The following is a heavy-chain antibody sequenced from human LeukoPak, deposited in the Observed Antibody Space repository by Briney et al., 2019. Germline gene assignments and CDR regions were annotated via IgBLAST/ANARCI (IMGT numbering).Heavy chain of an antibody. V-gene: IGHV4-39*01. CDR3: ASPDYGSGSYSY. CDR2: IYYSGST. D-gene: IGHD3-10*01. Sequence: MASETLSLTCTVSRGSISSSSYYWGWIRQPPGKGLEWIGSIYYSGSTYYNPSLKSRVTISVDTSKNQFSLKLSSVTTADTAVYYCASPDYGSGSYSYWGQGTLVIVSS. CDR1: RGSISSSSYY. J-gene: IGHJ4*02.